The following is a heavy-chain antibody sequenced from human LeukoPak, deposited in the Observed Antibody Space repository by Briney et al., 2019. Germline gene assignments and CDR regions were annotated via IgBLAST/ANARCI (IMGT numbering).Heavy chain of an antibody. CDR3: AKHNLGVATRTAYGFDI. V-gene: IGHV3-23*01. CDR1: GFTFSSYA. Sequence: PGGSLRLSCAASGFTFSSYAMSWVRQAPGKGLEWVSAISGSGGSTYYADSVKGRFTISRDNSKNTLYLQMNSLRAEDTAVYYCAKHNLGVATRTAYGFDIWGQGTMVTVSS. CDR2: ISGSGGST. D-gene: IGHD5-12*01. J-gene: IGHJ3*02.